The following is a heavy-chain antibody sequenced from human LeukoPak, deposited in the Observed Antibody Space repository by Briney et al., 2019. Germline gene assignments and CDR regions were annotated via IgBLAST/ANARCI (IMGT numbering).Heavy chain of an antibody. CDR3: ARTKGRNGSGILRYFDWPYYYYMDV. CDR2: MNPNSGNT. CDR1: GYTFTSYD. Sequence: ASVKVSCKASGYTFTSYDINWVRQATGQGLEWMGWMNPNSGNTGYAQKFQGRVTMTRNTSISTAYMELSSLRSEDTAVCYCARTKGRNGSGILRYFDWPYYYYMDVWGKGTTVTISS. D-gene: IGHD3-9*01. J-gene: IGHJ6*03. V-gene: IGHV1-8*01.